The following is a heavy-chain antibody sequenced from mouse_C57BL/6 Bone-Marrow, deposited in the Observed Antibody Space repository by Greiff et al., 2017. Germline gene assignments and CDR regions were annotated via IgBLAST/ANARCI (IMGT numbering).Heavy chain of an antibody. CDR2: IYPGDGDT. V-gene: IGHV1-80*01. CDR3: ARLILRYYAMYY. J-gene: IGHJ4*01. D-gene: IGHD1-1*01. Sequence: VQLQQSGAELVKPGASVKISCKASGYAFSSYWMNWVKQRPGKGLEWIGQIYPGDGDTNYNGKFKGKATLTADKSSSTAYMQLSSLTSEDSAVYFCARLILRYYAMYYWGQGTSVTVSS. CDR1: GYAFSSYW.